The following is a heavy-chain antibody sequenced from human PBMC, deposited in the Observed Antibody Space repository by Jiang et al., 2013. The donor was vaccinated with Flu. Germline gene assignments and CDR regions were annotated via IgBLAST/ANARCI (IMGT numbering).Heavy chain of an antibody. CDR1: GFSFSSYA. D-gene: IGHD6-25*01. CDR2: IGASVGST. J-gene: IGHJ4*02. CDR3: ANIAAPGARDY. V-gene: IGHV3-23*01. Sequence: QLLESGGGLVQPGGSLRLSCAASGFSFSSYAMSWVRQAPGKGLEWVSTIGASVGSTYYADSVEGRFTISRDNSKNTLYLQMNSLRAVDTAVYYCANIAAPGARDYWGQGSLVTVSS.